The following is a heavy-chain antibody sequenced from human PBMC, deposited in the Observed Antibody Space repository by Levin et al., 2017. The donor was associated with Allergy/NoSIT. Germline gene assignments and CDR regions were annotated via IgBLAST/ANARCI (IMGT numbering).Heavy chain of an antibody. V-gene: IGHV3-11*03. Sequence: SGESLKISCAASGFTFSDYYMSWIRQAPGKGLEWISYIITSGTHTSYADSVKGRFTISRDNANNLVFLQMNSLRAEDTAVYYCASRYGSGTYYQGNNYWGQGTLVTVSS. CDR3: ASRYGSGTYYQGNNY. J-gene: IGHJ4*02. D-gene: IGHD3-10*01. CDR1: GFTFSDYY. CDR2: IITSGTHT.